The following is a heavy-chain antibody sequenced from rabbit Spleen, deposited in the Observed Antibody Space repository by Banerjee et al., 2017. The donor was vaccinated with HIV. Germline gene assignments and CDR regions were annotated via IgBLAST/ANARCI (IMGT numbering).Heavy chain of an antibody. Sequence: QSLEESGGDLVKPGASLTLTCTASGVSFSSNYYMCWVRQAPGKGLEWIACIDTGSSDFTYFASWAKGRFTISKTSSTTVTLQMTGLTAADTATYFCARSTYGYDDYGDLYYAAMDLWGPGTLVTVS. D-gene: IGHD2-1*01. CDR2: IDTGSSDFT. CDR1: GVSFSSNYY. J-gene: IGHJ6*01. V-gene: IGHV1S40*01. CDR3: ARSTYGYDDYGDLYYAAMDL.